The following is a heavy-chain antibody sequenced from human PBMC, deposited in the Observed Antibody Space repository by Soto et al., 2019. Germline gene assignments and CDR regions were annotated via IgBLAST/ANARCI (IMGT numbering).Heavy chain of an antibody. CDR2: IGGSGGST. Sequence: GGSLRLSCAASGFTFSSYAMSWVRQAPGKGLEGGYAIGGSGGSTYYVDSVKGRFTISRDNSKNTLYLKMNSLRAEDMVVYYCAKTTSAVDIVAPIPGSYYYGMDVWGQGTTVTVSS. CDR1: GFTFSSYA. D-gene: IGHD5-12*01. J-gene: IGHJ6*02. V-gene: IGHV3-23*01. CDR3: AKTTSAVDIVAPIPGSYYYGMDV.